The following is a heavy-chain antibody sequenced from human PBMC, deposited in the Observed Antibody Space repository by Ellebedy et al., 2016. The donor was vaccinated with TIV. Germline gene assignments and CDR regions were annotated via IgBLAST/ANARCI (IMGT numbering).Heavy chain of an antibody. D-gene: IGHD5-24*01. CDR2: ISGSGGST. V-gene: IGHV3-23*01. J-gene: IGHJ4*02. CDR3: ARGLREMAIVLNPSIYYFDY. Sequence: PGGSLRLSCAASGFTFSSYAMSWVRQAPGKGLEWVSAISGSGGSTYYADSVKGRFTISRDNAKNSLYLQMNSLRAEDTAVYYCARGLREMAIVLNPSIYYFDYWGQGTLVTVSS. CDR1: GFTFSSYA.